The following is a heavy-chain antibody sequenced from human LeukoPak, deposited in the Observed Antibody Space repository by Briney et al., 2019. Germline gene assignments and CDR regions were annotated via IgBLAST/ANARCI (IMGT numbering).Heavy chain of an antibody. V-gene: IGHV4-38-2*02. CDR1: GYSISSGYY. J-gene: IGHJ4*02. D-gene: IGHD6-13*01. CDR3: ARSIAAAGVYFDY. CDR2: IYHSGST. Sequence: SETLSLTCTVSGYSISSGYYWGWIRPPPGKGLEWIGSIYHSGSTYYNPSLKSRVTISVDTSKNQFSLKLSSVTAADTAVYYCARSIAAAGVYFDYWGQGTLVTVSS.